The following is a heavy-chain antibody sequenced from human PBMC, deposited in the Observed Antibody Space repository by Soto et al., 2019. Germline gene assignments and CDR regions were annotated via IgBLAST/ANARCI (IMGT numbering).Heavy chain of an antibody. CDR1: GDTFNFYS. J-gene: IGHJ4*02. V-gene: IGHV1-69*04. CDR3: ATSYGSGYRAFDY. Sequence: QVQLVQSGAEVKRPGSSVKVSCKASGDTFNFYSINWVRQAPGLGLEWMGRVNPIVSMSNYAQRFQGRVTMTADKPTSTAFMELSGRRSEDTAIYYCATSYGSGYRAFDYWGQGALVTVSS. CDR2: VNPIVSMS. D-gene: IGHD3-10*01.